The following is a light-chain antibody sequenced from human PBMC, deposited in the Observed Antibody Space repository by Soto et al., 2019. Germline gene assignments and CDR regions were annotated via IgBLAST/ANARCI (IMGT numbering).Light chain of an antibody. CDR2: AAS. CDR3: QQFKNYPIT. Sequence: LTLSPASVSASDGDRVTFPCRASEDISSYLVWYQQKPGAAPKLLIYAASALHSGVPSRFSGSGSGTDFTLTISSLHPEDFAVYFCQQFKNYPITFGQGALLEIK. V-gene: IGKV1-9*01. CDR1: EDISSY. J-gene: IGKJ5*01.